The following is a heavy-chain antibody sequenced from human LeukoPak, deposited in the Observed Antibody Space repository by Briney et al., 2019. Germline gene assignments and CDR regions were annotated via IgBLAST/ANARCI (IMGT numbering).Heavy chain of an antibody. CDR1: GGSISSSSYY. Sequence: SETLSLTCTVSGGSISSSSYYWGWIRQPPGKGLEWIGSIYYSGSTYYNPSLKSRVTISVDTSKNQFSLKLSSVTAADTAVYYCARGAWWELRRWGQGTLVTVSS. J-gene: IGHJ4*02. D-gene: IGHD1-26*01. CDR2: IYYSGST. V-gene: IGHV4-39*07. CDR3: ARGAWWELRR.